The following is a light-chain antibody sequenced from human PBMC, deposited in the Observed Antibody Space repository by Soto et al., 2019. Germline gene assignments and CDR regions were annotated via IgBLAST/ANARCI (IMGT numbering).Light chain of an antibody. CDR2: KAS. CDR3: QQRSNWPPEIT. Sequence: DNQMTQSPSTLSGSVGDRVTITCRASQTISSWLAWYQQKPGKAPKLLIYKASTLKSGVPSRFSGSGSGTEFTLTISSLEPEDFAVYYCQQRSNWPPEITFGQGTRLEIK. J-gene: IGKJ5*01. CDR1: QTISSW. V-gene: IGKV1-5*03.